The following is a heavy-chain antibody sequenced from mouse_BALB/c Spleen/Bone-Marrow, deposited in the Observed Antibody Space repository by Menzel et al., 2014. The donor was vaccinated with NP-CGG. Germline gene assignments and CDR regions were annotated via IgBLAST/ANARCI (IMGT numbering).Heavy chain of an antibody. V-gene: IGHV1-74*01. CDR1: DYSFTNYW. D-gene: IGHD3-2*01. CDR3: AGGGSDSWCVDV. Sequence: QVQLQQSGAELVRPGASVKLSCKASDYSFTNYWMHWVKQRPGQGLEWIGMIHPSDSETRLNQKFKDKATLTVDKSSSTDYMQLSRPTSEDSAVYYCAGGGSDSWCVDVWGAGTTVAVSS. J-gene: IGHJ1*01. CDR2: IHPSDSET.